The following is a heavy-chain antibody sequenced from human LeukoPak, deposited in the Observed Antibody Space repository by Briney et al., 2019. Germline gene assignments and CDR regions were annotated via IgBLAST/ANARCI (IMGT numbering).Heavy chain of an antibody. D-gene: IGHD4-11*01. J-gene: IGHJ6*03. V-gene: IGHV1-69*13. Sequence: ASVKVTCKASGGTFSSYAISWVRQAPGQGLEWMGGIIPIFGTTNYAQKFQGRVTITADESTSTAYMELSSLRSEDTAVYYCARGRVEYSNPYYYYYYMDVWGKGTTVTVSS. CDR2: IIPIFGTT. CDR3: ARGRVEYSNPYYYYYYMDV. CDR1: GGTFSSYA.